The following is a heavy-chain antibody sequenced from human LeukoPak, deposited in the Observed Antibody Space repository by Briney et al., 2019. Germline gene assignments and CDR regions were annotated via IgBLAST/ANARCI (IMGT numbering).Heavy chain of an antibody. J-gene: IGHJ1*01. D-gene: IGHD2-2*01. Sequence: GGSLRLSCAASGFTFSSYGMHWVRQAPGKGLEWVAFIRYDGSNKYYADSVKGRFTISRDNSKNTLYLQMNSLRAEDTAVYYCAKTCSSTSCRNGYFQHWGQGTLVTVSS. CDR1: GFTFSSYG. CDR2: IRYDGSNK. V-gene: IGHV3-30*02. CDR3: AKTCSSTSCRNGYFQH.